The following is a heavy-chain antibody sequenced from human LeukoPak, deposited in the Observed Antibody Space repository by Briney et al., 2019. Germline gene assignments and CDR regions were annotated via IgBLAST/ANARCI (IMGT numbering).Heavy chain of an antibody. CDR1: GGSISSYY. V-gene: IGHV4-59*01. J-gene: IGHJ5*02. CDR3: AGGGTNWFDP. CDR2: INYSGST. Sequence: PSETLSLTCTVSGGSISSYYWSWIRQPPGKGLEWIGYINYSGSTNYNPSLKSRVTISVDTSRNQFSLKLSSVTAADTAVYYCAGGGTNWFDPWGQGTLVTVSS.